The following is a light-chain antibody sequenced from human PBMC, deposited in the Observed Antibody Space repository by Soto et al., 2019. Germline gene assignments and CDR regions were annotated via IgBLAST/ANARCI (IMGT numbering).Light chain of an antibody. CDR1: QSIDSW. Sequence: DIQMTQSPSTLSASVGDRVTIACRASQSIDSWLAWYQQKPGKAPKFLIYDASDLESGVPSRFSGSVSGTEFTLTISSLQPDDFATYCCQQYRGKPFTFGQGTKVEIK. J-gene: IGKJ2*01. CDR3: QQYRGKPFT. CDR2: DAS. V-gene: IGKV1-5*01.